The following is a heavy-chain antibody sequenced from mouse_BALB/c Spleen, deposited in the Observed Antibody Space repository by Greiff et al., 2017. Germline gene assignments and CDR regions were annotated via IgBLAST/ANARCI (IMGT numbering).Heavy chain of an antibody. V-gene: IGHV1-4*02. Sequence: VQLQQSAAELARPGASVKMSCKASGYTFTSYTMHWVKQRPGQGLEWIGYINPSSGYTEYNQKFKDKTTLTADKSSSTAYMQLSSLTSEDSAVYYCARGGTVVARWYFDVWGAGTTVTVSS. CDR2: INPSSGYT. J-gene: IGHJ1*01. CDR3: ARGGTVVARWYFDV. D-gene: IGHD1-1*01. CDR1: GYTFTSYT.